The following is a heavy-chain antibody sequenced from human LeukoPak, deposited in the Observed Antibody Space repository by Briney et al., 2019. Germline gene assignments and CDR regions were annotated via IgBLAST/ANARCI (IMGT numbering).Heavy chain of an antibody. CDR3: AKDRAVLLWFGELSLLDY. D-gene: IGHD3-10*01. J-gene: IGHJ4*02. V-gene: IGHV3-23*01. Sequence: GRSLRLSCAASGFTFSSYAMHWVRQAPGKGLEWVSAISGSGGSTYYADSVKGRFTISRDNSKNTLYLQMNSLRAEDTAVYYCAKDRAVLLWFGELSLLDYWGQGTLVTVSS. CDR1: GFTFSSYA. CDR2: ISGSGGST.